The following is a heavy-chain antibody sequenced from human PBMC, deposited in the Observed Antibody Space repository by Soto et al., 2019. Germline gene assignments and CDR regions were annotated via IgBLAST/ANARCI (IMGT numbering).Heavy chain of an antibody. Sequence: QVQLVESGGGVVQSGGSLRLSCGGSGFIFSSYGMHWVRQAPGKGLEWVTGISYDGGERFYADSVKGRFTISRDNSKNRLDLQISSLRPEDTAVYYCARDLPLYCRGDCNFDFWGQGTLVTVSS. D-gene: IGHD2-21*02. V-gene: IGHV3-30*03. CDR2: ISYDGGER. J-gene: IGHJ4*02. CDR1: GFIFSSYG. CDR3: ARDLPLYCRGDCNFDF.